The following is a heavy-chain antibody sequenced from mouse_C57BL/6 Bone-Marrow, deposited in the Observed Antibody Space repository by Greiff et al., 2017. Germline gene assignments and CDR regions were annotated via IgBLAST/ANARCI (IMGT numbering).Heavy chain of an antibody. Sequence: VQLQQPGAELVRPGTSVKLSCKASGYTFTSYWKHWVKQRPGQGLEWIGVIDPSDSYTNYNQKFKGKATLTVDTSSSTAYMQLSSLTSEDSAVYYCARRIRAYWGQGTLVTVSA. J-gene: IGHJ3*01. CDR1: GYTFTSYW. CDR3: ARRIRAY. V-gene: IGHV1-59*01. D-gene: IGHD2-4*01. CDR2: IDPSDSYT.